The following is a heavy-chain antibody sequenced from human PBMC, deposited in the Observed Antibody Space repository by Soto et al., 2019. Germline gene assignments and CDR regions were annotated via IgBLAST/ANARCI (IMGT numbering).Heavy chain of an antibody. V-gene: IGHV3-7*05. Sequence: GGSLRLSCAASGFAFRSYWMSWVRQAPGKGLEWVANIKQDGSEKYYVDSVKGRFTISRDNAKNSLYLQMNSLRAEDTAVYYCARVRGMAAADTDYYYYGMDVWGQGTTVTVSS. D-gene: IGHD6-13*01. CDR1: GFAFRSYW. CDR2: IKQDGSEK. J-gene: IGHJ6*02. CDR3: ARVRGMAAADTDYYYYGMDV.